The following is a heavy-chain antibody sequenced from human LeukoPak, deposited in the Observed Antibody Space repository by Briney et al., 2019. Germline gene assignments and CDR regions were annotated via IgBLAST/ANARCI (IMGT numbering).Heavy chain of an antibody. CDR3: ASRSAVTVSGFDY. D-gene: IGHD3-10*01. Sequence: SETLSLTCTVSGGSINNYYWNWIRQPPGKGLEWIGCIHFSGSSRYNPSLKSRVTMSLDTSKNELSLNLSSATAADTAVYYCASRSAVTVSGFDYWGQGTLVTVSS. V-gene: IGHV4-59*08. CDR2: IHFSGSS. J-gene: IGHJ4*02. CDR1: GGSINNYY.